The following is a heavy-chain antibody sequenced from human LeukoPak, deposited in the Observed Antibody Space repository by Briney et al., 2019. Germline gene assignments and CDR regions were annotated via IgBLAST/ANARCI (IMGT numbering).Heavy chain of an antibody. CDR2: VYYGRSP. Sequence: SETLSLTCTVSGDSISRSTYYWAWIRQPPGKGLEWIGSVYYGRSPYFNPSLESRATISVDTSKNHLSLKMSSVTPADTAVYYCARSSGTGTFSYWGQGTLVTVSS. D-gene: IGHD6-25*01. V-gene: IGHV4-39*02. CDR1: GDSISRSTYY. CDR3: ARSSGTGTFSY. J-gene: IGHJ4*02.